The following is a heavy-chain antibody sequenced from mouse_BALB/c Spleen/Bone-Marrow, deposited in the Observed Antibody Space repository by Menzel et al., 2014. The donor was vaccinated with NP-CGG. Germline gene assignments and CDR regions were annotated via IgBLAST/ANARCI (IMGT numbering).Heavy chain of an antibody. CDR1: GFTFSSYG. V-gene: IGHV5-6*01. J-gene: IGHJ2*01. CDR3: ARQTYYDYDGYFDY. Sequence: EVNVVESGGDLVKPGGSLKLSCAASGFTFSSYGMSWVRQTPDKRLEWVATISSGGSYTYYPDSVKGRFTISRDNAKNTLYLQMSSLKSEDTAMCYCARQTYYDYDGYFDYWGQGTTLTVSS. CDR2: ISSGGSYT. D-gene: IGHD2-4*01.